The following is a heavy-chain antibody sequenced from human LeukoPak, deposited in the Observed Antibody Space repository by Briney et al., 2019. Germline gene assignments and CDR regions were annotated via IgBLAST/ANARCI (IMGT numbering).Heavy chain of an antibody. V-gene: IGHV3-23*01. Sequence: GGSLRLSCAASGFSFSTYAMTWVRQVPGKGLEWVASIDAGGGATYHSDSVKGRFTISRDNSMNTLYLQMNSLRADDTAVYYCGKPAKYWLVRGNGVDVWGQGTTVTVSS. CDR1: GFSFSTYA. CDR3: GKPAKYWLVRGNGVDV. J-gene: IGHJ6*02. D-gene: IGHD6-19*01. CDR2: IDAGGGAT.